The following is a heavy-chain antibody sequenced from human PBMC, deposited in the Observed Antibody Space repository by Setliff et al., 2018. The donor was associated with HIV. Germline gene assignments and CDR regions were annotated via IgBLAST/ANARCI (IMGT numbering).Heavy chain of an antibody. CDR3: ARVPVSNYYYYMDV. V-gene: IGHV1-2*02. CDR1: GYIFSVYL. J-gene: IGHJ6*03. Sequence: ASVKVSCKASGYIFSVYLMHWVRQAPGQGLEWMGWINPNSGDTKYAQEFQGRVTMTRDTSISTAYMELNSLRSADSAVYYCARVPVSNYYYYMDVWGKGTTVTVSS. CDR2: INPNSGDT.